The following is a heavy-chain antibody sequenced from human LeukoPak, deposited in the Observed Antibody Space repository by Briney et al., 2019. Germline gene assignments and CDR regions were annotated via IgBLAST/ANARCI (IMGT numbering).Heavy chain of an antibody. CDR1: GFTFSSYS. V-gene: IGHV3-48*04. J-gene: IGHJ4*02. CDR3: ARVFDYGSGKDY. D-gene: IGHD3-10*01. Sequence: GGSLRLSCAASGFTFSSYSMDWVRQAPGKGLEWVSYISSSSSTMYYADSVEGRFTISRDNAKNSLYLQMNSLRAEDTAVYYCARVFDYGSGKDYWGQGTLVTVSS. CDR2: ISSSSSTM.